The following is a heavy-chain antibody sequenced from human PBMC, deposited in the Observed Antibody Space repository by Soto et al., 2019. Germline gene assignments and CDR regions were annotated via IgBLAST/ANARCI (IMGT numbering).Heavy chain of an antibody. V-gene: IGHV1-2*04. CDR2: INPNSGGT. CDR3: ARAASNYCSSTSCSGPWFDP. Sequence: ASVKVSCKASGYTFTGYYMHWVRQAPGQGLEWMGWINPNSGGTNYAQKFQGWVTLTRDTSISTAYMELSRLRSDDTAVYYCARAASNYCSSTSCSGPWFDPWGQGTLVTVSS. CDR1: GYTFTGYY. D-gene: IGHD2-2*01. J-gene: IGHJ5*02.